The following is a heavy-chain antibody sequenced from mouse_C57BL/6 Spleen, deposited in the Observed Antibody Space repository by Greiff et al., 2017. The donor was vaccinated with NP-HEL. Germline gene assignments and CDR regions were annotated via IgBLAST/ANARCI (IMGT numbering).Heavy chain of an antibody. Sequence: VQLQQPGAELVRPGSSVKLSCKASGYTFTSYWMHWVKQRPIQGLEWIGNIDPSDSETHYNQKFKDKATLTVDKSSSTAYMQLSSLTSEDSAVYYCARQLRLPSQAWFAYWGQGTLVTVSA. CDR3: ARQLRLPSQAWFAY. CDR1: GYTFTSYW. J-gene: IGHJ3*01. D-gene: IGHD3-2*02. V-gene: IGHV1-52*01. CDR2: IDPSDSET.